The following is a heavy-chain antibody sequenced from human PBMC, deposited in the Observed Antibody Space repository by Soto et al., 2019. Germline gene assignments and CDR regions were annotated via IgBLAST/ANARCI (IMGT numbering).Heavy chain of an antibody. V-gene: IGHV1-69*01. CDR1: GGTFSSYA. Sequence: QVQLVQSGAEVKKPGSSVKVSYKASGGTFSSYAISWVRQAPGQGLEWMGGIIPIFGTANYAQKFQGRVTITADESTSTAYMELSSLRSEDTAVYYCARGIAAPSDYGMDVWGQGTTVTVSS. CDR3: ARGIAAPSDYGMDV. CDR2: IIPIFGTA. D-gene: IGHD6-6*01. J-gene: IGHJ6*02.